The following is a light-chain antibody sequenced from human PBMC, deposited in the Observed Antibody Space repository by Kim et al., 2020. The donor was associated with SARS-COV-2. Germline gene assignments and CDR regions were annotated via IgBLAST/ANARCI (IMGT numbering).Light chain of an antibody. J-gene: IGKJ4*01. V-gene: IGKV1-39*01. CDR2: AAS. CDR3: QQSHTTPLLT. Sequence: DIQMTQSPSSLAASVGDRVTIACRASQRISTYLNWYQQKPGKAPKLLIYAASTLQSGVPSRFSGSGSGTDFTLTISSLQPEDFATYYCQQSHTTPLLTFGGGTKVDI. CDR1: QRISTY.